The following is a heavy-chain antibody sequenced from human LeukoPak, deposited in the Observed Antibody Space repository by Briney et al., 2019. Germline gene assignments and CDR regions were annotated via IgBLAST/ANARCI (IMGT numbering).Heavy chain of an antibody. V-gene: IGHV3-7*05. CDR1: GFSFSSYW. CDR2: ITQDGSQK. J-gene: IGHJ4*02. D-gene: IGHD3-10*01. CDR3: ATEDWFRFDS. Sequence: GGSLRLSCAASGFSFSSYWMTWVRQAPGKGLEWVATITQDGSQKYYVDSVQGRFTISRDNAEKSLFLQVSSLRADDTAVYYCATEDWFRFDSWGQGTLLTVSS.